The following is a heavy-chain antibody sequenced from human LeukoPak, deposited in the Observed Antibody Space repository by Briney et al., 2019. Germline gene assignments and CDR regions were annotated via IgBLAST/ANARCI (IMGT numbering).Heavy chain of an antibody. CDR1: GTFISPYH. D-gene: IGHD2-8*01. CDR2: MYSSGSS. Sequence: SETLSLTCTVYGTFISPYHWSWFRQSAGKGLEWIGLMYSSGSSNYSPSLKSRLTISPDNSKNQFSLRLSSVTAADTAVYYCARVLGVSNGICYAFDIWGQGTTVIVSS. CDR3: ARVLGVSNGICYAFDI. J-gene: IGHJ3*02. V-gene: IGHV4-4*07.